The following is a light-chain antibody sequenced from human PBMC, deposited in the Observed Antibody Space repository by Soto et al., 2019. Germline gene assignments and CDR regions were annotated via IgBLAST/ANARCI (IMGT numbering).Light chain of an antibody. Sequence: QSVLTQPPSASGTPGQRITISCSGSTSNIESHPVNWFQQVPGAAPRLLIITNNQRPSGVPDRFSGSKSGASASLAISGLQSEDEAPYYCATWADSRTGVFGDGTKRTV. V-gene: IGLV1-44*01. J-gene: IGLJ1*01. CDR2: TNN. CDR1: TSNIESHP. CDR3: ATWADSRTGV.